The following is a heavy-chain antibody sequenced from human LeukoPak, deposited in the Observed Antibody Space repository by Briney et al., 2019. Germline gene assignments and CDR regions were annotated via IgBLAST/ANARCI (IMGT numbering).Heavy chain of an antibody. CDR1: GFTFSSYA. J-gene: IGHJ4*02. CDR2: ISGSGGST. V-gene: IGHV3-23*01. CDR3: ARLMVRGVHFDY. Sequence: GGSLRLSCAASGFTFSSYAMSWVRQAPGKGLEWVSAISGSGGSTYYADSVKGRFTISGDNSKNTLYLQMNSLRAEDTAVYYCARLMVRGVHFDYWGQGTLVTVSS. D-gene: IGHD3-10*01.